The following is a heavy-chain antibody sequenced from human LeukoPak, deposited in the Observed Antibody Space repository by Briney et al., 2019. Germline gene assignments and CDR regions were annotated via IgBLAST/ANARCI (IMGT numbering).Heavy chain of an antibody. CDR3: TKLYGYSYGYIDY. CDR2: ISWNSGSI. D-gene: IGHD5-18*01. J-gene: IGHJ4*02. V-gene: IGHV3-9*01. Sequence: GGSLRLSCAASGFTFDDYAMHWVRQAPGKGLEWVSGISWNSGSIGYADSVKGRFTISRDNAKNSLYLQMNSLRTEDTALYYCTKLYGYSYGYIDYWGQGTLVIVSS. CDR1: GFTFDDYA.